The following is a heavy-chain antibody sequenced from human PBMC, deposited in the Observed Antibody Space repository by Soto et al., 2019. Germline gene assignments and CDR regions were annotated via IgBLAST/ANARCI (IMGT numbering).Heavy chain of an antibody. Sequence: GGSLRLSCVGSGFTFSNYNMNWVRQAPGKGLEWVSHITTSSSTISYADSVKGRFTISRDNAKNSLYLQMNNLRAEDTAVYYCARPKVSVVGHGMDVWGQGTTVTVSS. CDR2: ITTSSSTI. V-gene: IGHV3-48*01. CDR3: ARPKVSVVGHGMDV. CDR1: GFTFSNYN. D-gene: IGHD2-21*01. J-gene: IGHJ6*02.